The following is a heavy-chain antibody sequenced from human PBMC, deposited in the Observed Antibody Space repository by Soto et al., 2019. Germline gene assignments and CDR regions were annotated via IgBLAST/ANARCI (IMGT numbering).Heavy chain of an antibody. J-gene: IGHJ6*03. CDR2: ITNTGGRT. D-gene: IGHD6-6*01. CDR1: GFTFSTYA. V-gene: IGHV3-23*01. CDR3: AKEGDSSSDTYYYLDV. Sequence: PGGSLRLSCGASGFTFSTYAMTWVRQAPGAGLEWVSTITNTGGRTKYTDSVKGRFSTSRDKSKNTVYLQMNSLRAEDTAVYFCAKEGDSSSDTYYYLDVWGRGTTVTVSS.